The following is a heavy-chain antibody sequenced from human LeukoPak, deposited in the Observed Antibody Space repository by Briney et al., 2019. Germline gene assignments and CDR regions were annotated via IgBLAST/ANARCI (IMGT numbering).Heavy chain of an antibody. CDR2: IRHDADKE. Sequence: SGGSLRLSCAASGFIFSSFGMYWVRQAPGKGLEWVAFIRHDADKENYADSVKGRFTISRDNSKNTLFLHMHSLRVEDTSVYYCAKDYSSSSDYWGQGTLVTVSS. V-gene: IGHV3-30*02. CDR3: AKDYSSSSDY. J-gene: IGHJ4*02. CDR1: GFIFSSFG. D-gene: IGHD6-6*01.